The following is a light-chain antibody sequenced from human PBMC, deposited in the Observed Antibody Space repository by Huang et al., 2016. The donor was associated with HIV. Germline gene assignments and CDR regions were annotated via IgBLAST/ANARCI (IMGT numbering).Light chain of an antibody. CDR1: QSLGTY. V-gene: IGKV1-39*01. Sequence: DIQMTQSPSSLSASVGDRVTIACRASQSLGTYLNCYKQTPGKAPMLLIHVATILQSGVPSRFSGSGSGTDFTLTISSLQPEDFATYYCQQSYSALGLTFGGGTKVEIK. CDR2: VAT. CDR3: QQSYSALGLT. J-gene: IGKJ4*01.